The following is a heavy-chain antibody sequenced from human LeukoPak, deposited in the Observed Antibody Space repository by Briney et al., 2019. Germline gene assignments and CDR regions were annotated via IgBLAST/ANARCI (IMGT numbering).Heavy chain of an antibody. J-gene: IGHJ4*02. V-gene: IGHV4-34*01. CDR3: ARGGYYYDSSGYYQTNQFDY. CDR2: INHSGST. CDR1: GFTFSSYA. D-gene: IGHD3-22*01. Sequence: PGGSLRLSCAASGFTFSSYAMSWVRQAPGKGLEWIGEINHSGSTNYNPSLKSRVTISVDTSKNQFSLKLSSVTAADTAVYYCARGGYYYDSSGYYQTNQFDYWGQGTLVTVSS.